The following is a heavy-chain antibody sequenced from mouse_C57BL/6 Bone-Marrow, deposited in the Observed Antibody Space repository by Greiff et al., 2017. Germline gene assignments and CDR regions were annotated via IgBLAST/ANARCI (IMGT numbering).Heavy chain of an antibody. D-gene: IGHD4-1*01. CDR2: LDPSDSYT. Sequence: VKLQQPGAELVMPGASVKLSCKASGYTFTSYWMHWVKQRPGQGLEWIGELDPSDSYTNYNQKFKGKSTLTVDKSSSTAYMQLSSLTSEDSAVYYCARELAGTFAYWGQGTLVTVSA. V-gene: IGHV1-69*01. CDR3: ARELAGTFAY. CDR1: GYTFTSYW. J-gene: IGHJ3*01.